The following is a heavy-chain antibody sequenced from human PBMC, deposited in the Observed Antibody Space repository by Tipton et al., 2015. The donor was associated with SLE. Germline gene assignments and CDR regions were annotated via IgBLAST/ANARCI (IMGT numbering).Heavy chain of an antibody. V-gene: IGHV4-59*01. Sequence: TLSLTCTVSGGSISSYYWSWIRQPPGKGLEWIGYIYYSGSTNYNPSLKSRLTISVDTSKNQFSLKLSSVTAADTAVYYCASLALGAFDIWGQGTMVTVSS. J-gene: IGHJ3*02. D-gene: IGHD5-12*01. CDR2: IYYSGST. CDR1: GGSISSYY. CDR3: ASLALGAFDI.